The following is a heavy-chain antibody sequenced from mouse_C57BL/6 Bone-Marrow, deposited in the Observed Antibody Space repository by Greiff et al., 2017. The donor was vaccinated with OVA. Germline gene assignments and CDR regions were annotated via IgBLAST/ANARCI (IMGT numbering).Heavy chain of an antibody. V-gene: IGHV5-4*03. CDR3: ASQPLERAMDY. J-gene: IGHJ4*01. CDR1: GFTFSSYA. Sequence: EVKLMESGGGLVKPGGSLKLSCAASGFTFSSYAMSWVRQTPEKRLEWVATISDGGSYTYYPDNVKGRFTISRDNAKNNLYLQMSHLKSEDTAMYYCASQPLERAMDYWGQGTSVTVSS. CDR2: ISDGGSYT.